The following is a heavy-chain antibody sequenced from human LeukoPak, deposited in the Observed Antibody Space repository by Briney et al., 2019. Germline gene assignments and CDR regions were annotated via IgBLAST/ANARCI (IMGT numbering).Heavy chain of an antibody. CDR1: GGSISSYY. V-gene: IGHV4-59*01. D-gene: IGHD1-26*01. CDR2: IYDSGST. Sequence: PSETLSLTCTVSGGSISSYYWSWIRQPPGKGLEWIGYIYDSGSTNYNPSLKSRVTISVDTSKNQFSLKLSSVTAADTAVYYCARVKGSSDAFDIWGQGTMVTVSS. CDR3: ARVKGSSDAFDI. J-gene: IGHJ3*02.